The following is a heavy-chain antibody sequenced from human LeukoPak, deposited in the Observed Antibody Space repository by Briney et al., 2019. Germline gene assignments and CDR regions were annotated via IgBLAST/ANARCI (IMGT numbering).Heavy chain of an antibody. CDR2: ISSSSSYM. Sequence: GGSLRLSCAASGFSFSSYNMNWVRQAPGKGLEWVSFISSSSSYMYYVDSVKGRFTISRDNAKNSLYLQMNSLRAEDTAVYYCAREDAYDSSGYLGDFDYWGQGTLVTVSS. V-gene: IGHV3-21*01. D-gene: IGHD3-22*01. CDR1: GFSFSSYN. J-gene: IGHJ4*02. CDR3: AREDAYDSSGYLGDFDY.